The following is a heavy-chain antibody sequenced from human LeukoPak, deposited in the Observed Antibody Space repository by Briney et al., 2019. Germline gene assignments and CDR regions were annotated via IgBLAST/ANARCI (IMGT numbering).Heavy chain of an antibody. Sequence: GGSLRLSCAASGFTFSSYGMHWVRQPPGKGLEWVAAMSYDGSKNYSVESVKGRFTVSRDNSKNTLYLQMNSLRAEDTAVYYCAKENFDYWGQGTLVTVSS. CDR1: GFTFSSYG. CDR2: MSYDGSKN. V-gene: IGHV3-30*18. J-gene: IGHJ4*02. CDR3: AKENFDY.